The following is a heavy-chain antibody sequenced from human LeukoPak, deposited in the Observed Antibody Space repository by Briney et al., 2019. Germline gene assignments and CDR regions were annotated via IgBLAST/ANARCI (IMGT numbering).Heavy chain of an antibody. CDR1: GFTFSSYG. CDR3: AKDSEEIVVVPAALDY. D-gene: IGHD2-2*01. J-gene: IGHJ4*02. CDR2: IRYDGSNK. V-gene: IGHV3-30*02. Sequence: PGGSLRLSWAAAGFTFSSYGMRWVRQAPGKGREWVAFIRYDGSNKYYADSVKGRFTISRDNSKNTLYLQMNSLRAEDTAVYYCAKDSEEIVVVPAALDYWGQGTLVTVSS.